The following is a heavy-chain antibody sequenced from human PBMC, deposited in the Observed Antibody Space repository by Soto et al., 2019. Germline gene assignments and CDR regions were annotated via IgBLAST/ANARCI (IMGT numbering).Heavy chain of an antibody. J-gene: IGHJ4*02. Sequence: GESLKISCKGSGYTFTTYWIGWVRQMPGKGLEWMGVICPGDSDTIYSPSFQGQVTLSADKSISTAYLQWRSLQASDTAMYYCVRRPGCSTTTCYRELDYWGQGTLVTVSS. D-gene: IGHD2-2*01. CDR2: ICPGDSDT. CDR3: VRRPGCSTTTCYRELDY. CDR1: GYTFTTYW. V-gene: IGHV5-51*01.